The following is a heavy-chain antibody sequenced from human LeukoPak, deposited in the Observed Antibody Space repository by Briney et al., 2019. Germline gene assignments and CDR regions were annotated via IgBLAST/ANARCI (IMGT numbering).Heavy chain of an antibody. CDR1: GYTFTSYG. V-gene: IGHV1-18*01. J-gene: IGHJ5*02. CDR2: ISAYNGNT. Sequence: EASVKVSCKASGYTFTSYGISWVRQAPGQGLEWMGWISAYNGNTNYAQKLQGRVTMTTDTSTSTAYMELRSLRSDDTAVYYCARQSLLGPDYYDISTGYYTLSWFDPWGQGTLVTVSS. CDR3: ARQSLLGPDYYDISTGYYTLSWFDP. D-gene: IGHD3-9*01.